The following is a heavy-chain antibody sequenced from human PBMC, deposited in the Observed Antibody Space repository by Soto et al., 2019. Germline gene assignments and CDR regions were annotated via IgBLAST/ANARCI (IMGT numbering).Heavy chain of an antibody. CDR1: GFTFSSYA. V-gene: IGHV3-23*01. J-gene: IGHJ6*03. CDR3: AKESRSSTGVYAIYYYYMDV. D-gene: IGHD2-8*01. CDR2: ISGSGGST. Sequence: EVQLLESGGGLVHPGGSLRLSCAASGFTFSSYAMSWVRQAPGKGLEWVSAISGSGGSTYYADSVKGRFTISRDNSKNTLYMQMNSLRAEDTAVYYCAKESRSSTGVYAIYYYYMDVWGKGTTVTVSS.